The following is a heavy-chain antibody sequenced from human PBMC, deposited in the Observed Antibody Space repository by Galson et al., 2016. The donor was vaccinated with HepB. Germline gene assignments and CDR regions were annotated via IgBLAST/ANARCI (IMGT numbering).Heavy chain of an antibody. J-gene: IGHJ6*02. V-gene: IGHV3-30*18. CDR3: AKERIAGITLDRGVMTSRLADV. D-gene: IGHD3-10*01. Sequence: SLRLSCAASGFTFRNYGMHWVRQVPGKGLEWVAVISYDGIHKYFADSVRGRFNLSRDNSKNTLYLQMHSPRAEDTAVYYCAKERIAGITLDRGVMTSRLADVWGQGTTVTVSS. CDR2: ISYDGIHK. CDR1: GFTFRNYG.